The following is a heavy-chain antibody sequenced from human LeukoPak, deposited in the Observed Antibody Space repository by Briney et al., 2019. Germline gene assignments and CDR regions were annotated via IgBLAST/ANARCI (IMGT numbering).Heavy chain of an antibody. CDR3: AKDRGTGYYDSSAY. V-gene: IGHV3-23*01. J-gene: IGHJ4*02. Sequence: GGSLRLSCAASGFTFNNYAMSWVRQAPGKGLEWVSAISGGGGSTYYADSVKGRFTISRDNSKNTLYLHMDSLRAEDTAVYYCAKDRGTGYYDSSAYWGQGTLVTVSS. D-gene: IGHD3-22*01. CDR2: ISGGGGST. CDR1: GFTFNNYA.